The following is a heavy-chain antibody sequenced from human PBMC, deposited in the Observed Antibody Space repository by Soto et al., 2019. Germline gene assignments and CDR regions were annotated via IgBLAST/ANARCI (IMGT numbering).Heavy chain of an antibody. J-gene: IGHJ4*02. V-gene: IGHV3-23*01. CDR1: GFTFSSYA. CDR3: AKDLSGSYYLFDY. D-gene: IGHD1-26*01. CDR2: ISGSGGST. Sequence: EVQLLEFGGGLVQPGGSLRLSCAASGFTFSSYAMSWVRQAPGKGLEWVSAISGSGGSTYYADSVKGRFTISRDNSKNTLYLQMNSLRAEDTAVYYCAKDLSGSYYLFDYWGQGTLVTVSS.